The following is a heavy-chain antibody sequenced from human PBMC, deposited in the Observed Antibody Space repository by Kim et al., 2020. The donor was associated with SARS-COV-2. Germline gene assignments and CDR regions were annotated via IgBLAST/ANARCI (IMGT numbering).Heavy chain of an antibody. J-gene: IGHJ6*02. CDR3: AQGSGYYYYYGMDV. V-gene: IGHV4-39*01. CDR2: IYYSGST. Sequence: SETLSLTCTVSGGSISSSSYYWGWIRQPPGKGLEWIGSIYYSGSTYYNPSLKSQVTISVDTSKNQFSLKLSSVTAADTSVYYCAQGSGYYYYYGMDVWGQGTTVTVSS. CDR1: GGSISSSSYY.